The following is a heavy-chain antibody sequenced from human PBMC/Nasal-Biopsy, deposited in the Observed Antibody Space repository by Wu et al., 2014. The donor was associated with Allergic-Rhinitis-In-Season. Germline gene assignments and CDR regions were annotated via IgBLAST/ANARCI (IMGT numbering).Heavy chain of an antibody. CDR2: IYHTGSS. V-gene: IGHV4-4*02. CDR3: AKFKVNFWSGDTKYYFDS. CDR1: GVSINTNNW. Sequence: TLSLTCSVSGVSINTNNWWTWVRQSPGKGLEWIGEIYHTGSSNFNPSLQRRVTMSVDESNNHFSLRLNSVTAADTAVYYCAKFKVNFWSGDTKYYFDSWGQGILVTVSS. D-gene: IGHD1-26*01. J-gene: IGHJ4*02.